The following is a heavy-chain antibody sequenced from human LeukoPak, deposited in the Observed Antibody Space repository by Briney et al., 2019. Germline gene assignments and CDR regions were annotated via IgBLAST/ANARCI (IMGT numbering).Heavy chain of an antibody. CDR1: GFTFSNSD. CDR3: VREARYNSAWFDVFHM. V-gene: IGHV3-13*01. Sequence: GGSLRLSCEASGFTFSNSDMPWVRHVSGKGLEWISGIGTVGDTYYPESVKGRFTISRENARNSLYLQMNNLRAEDTAVYYCVREARYNSAWFDVFHMWGHGTMVTVSS. J-gene: IGHJ3*02. D-gene: IGHD6-19*01. CDR2: IGTVGDT.